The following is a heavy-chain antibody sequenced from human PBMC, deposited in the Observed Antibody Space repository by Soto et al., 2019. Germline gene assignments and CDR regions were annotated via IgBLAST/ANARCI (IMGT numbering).Heavy chain of an antibody. CDR3: ARDLGTWYFDL. CDR1: GYTFTSYA. D-gene: IGHD7-27*01. J-gene: IGHJ2*01. V-gene: IGHV1-3*01. CDR2: INAGNGNT. Sequence: QVQLVQSGAEVKKPGASVKVSCKAAGYTFTSYAMQLWRQAPGQRLEWMGWINAGNGNTKYSQKFQGRVTITRDTYASTAYMELSSLRSEDTAVYYCARDLGTWYFDLWGRGTLVTVSS.